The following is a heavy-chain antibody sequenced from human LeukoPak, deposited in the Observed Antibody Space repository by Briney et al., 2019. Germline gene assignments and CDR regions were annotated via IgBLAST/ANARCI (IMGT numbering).Heavy chain of an antibody. V-gene: IGHV4-39*01. CDR1: GGSFSGYY. Sequence: SETLSLTCAVYGGSFSGYYWGWIRQPPGKGLEWIGSIYYSGSTYYNPSLKSRVTISVDTSKNQFSLKLSSVTAADTAVYYCARHYYDSSGYLNWFDPWGQGTLVTVSS. D-gene: IGHD3-22*01. CDR2: IYYSGST. J-gene: IGHJ5*02. CDR3: ARHYYDSSGYLNWFDP.